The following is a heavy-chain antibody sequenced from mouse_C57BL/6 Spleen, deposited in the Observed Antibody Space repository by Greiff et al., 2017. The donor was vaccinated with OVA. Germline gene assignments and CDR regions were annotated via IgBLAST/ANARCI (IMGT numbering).Heavy chain of an antibody. Sequence: QVQLKQPGAELVKPGASVKLSCKASGYTFTSYWMQWVKQRPGQGLEWIGEIDPSDSYTNYNQKFKGKATLTVDTSSSTAYMQLSSLTSEDSAVYYCARRTLWDFFAYWGQGTLVTVSA. CDR3: ARRTLWDFFAY. V-gene: IGHV1-50*01. CDR2: IDPSDSYT. D-gene: IGHD1-1*02. CDR1: GYTFTSYW. J-gene: IGHJ3*01.